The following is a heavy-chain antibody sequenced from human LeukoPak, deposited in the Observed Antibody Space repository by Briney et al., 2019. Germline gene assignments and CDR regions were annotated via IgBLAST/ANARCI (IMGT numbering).Heavy chain of an antibody. J-gene: IGHJ4*02. CDR2: IRYDGSNK. CDR1: GFTFSSYG. CDR3: AKDLRGYSGSAGY. Sequence: PGGSLRLSCAASGFTFSSYGMHWVRQAPGKGLEWVAFIRYDGSNKYYADSVKGRFTISRDNSKNTLYLQMNSLRAEDTAVYYCAKDLRGYSGSAGYWGQGTLVTVSS. D-gene: IGHD1-26*01. V-gene: IGHV3-30*02.